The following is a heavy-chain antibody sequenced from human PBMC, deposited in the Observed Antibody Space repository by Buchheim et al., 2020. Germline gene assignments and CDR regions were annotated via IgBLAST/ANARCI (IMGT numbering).Heavy chain of an antibody. V-gene: IGHV4-31*03. Sequence: QMQLQESGPGLVKPLQTLSLTCTVSGGSINRGGYYWSWIRQHSVRGLEWIGYIYYTGATYYSTSLTSRVSISFDMSKHQFSLRVNSVTAADTAVYFCARDGYNNFGEYFAMDVWGQGT. D-gene: IGHD4-11*01. CDR2: IYYTGAT. CDR3: ARDGYNNFGEYFAMDV. J-gene: IGHJ6*02. CDR1: GGSINRGGYY.